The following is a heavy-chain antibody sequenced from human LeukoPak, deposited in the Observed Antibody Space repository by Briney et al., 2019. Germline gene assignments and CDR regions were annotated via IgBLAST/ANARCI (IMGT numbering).Heavy chain of an antibody. V-gene: IGHV1-18*01. CDR1: GYTFTTFN. J-gene: IGHJ4*02. CDR3: ARPQEEDGYNYNWAFDY. Sequence: ASVRVSCKTSGYTFTTFNIAWVRQAPGQGLEWVGWVSTYNGNTDYAQRVQGRVAMTTDTSTNTAYMDLRSLRPDDTAVYYCARPQEEDGYNYNWAFDYWGQGTLVTVSS. CDR2: VSTYNGNT. D-gene: IGHD5-24*01.